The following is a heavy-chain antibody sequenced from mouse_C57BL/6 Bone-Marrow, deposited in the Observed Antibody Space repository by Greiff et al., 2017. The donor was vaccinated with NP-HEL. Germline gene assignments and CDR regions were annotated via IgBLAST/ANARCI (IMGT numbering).Heavy chain of an antibody. CDR1: GYTFTDYY. D-gene: IGHD3-2*02. V-gene: IGHV1-19*01. CDR2: INPYNGGT. Sequence: VQLQQSGPVLVKPGASVKMSCKASGYTFTDYYMNWVKQSHGKSLEWIGVINPYNGGTSYNQKFKGKATLTVDKSSSTAYMELNSLTSEDSAVYYCAGGSSGYVWFAYWGQGTLVTVSA. J-gene: IGHJ3*01. CDR3: AGGSSGYVWFAY.